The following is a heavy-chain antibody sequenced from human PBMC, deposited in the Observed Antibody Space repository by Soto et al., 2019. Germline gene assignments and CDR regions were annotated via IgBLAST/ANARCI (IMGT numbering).Heavy chain of an antibody. J-gene: IGHJ4*02. CDR3: AKNLPRTGRFDY. Sequence: ASETLSLTCAVYGGSFSAYYWSWVRQPPGKGLEWIGEIIHSESTKYNPSLKSRVTISVDTSKNQFSLKLSSVTAADTAVYYCAKNLPRTGRFDYWGQGTVVTVSS. V-gene: IGHV4-34*12. CDR2: IIHSEST. CDR1: GGSFSAYY.